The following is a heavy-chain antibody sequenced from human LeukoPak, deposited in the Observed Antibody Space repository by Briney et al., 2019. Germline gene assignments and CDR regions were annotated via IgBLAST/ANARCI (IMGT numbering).Heavy chain of an antibody. Sequence: GGSLRLSCAASGFSFNNYAMSWVRQAPGEGLEWVSGISGSGGATYYANSVKGRFTISRDNSNNSLYLQMNSLRAEDTAVYYCAKDLISTITARTVIDYWGQGTLVTVSS. CDR1: GFSFNNYA. V-gene: IGHV3-23*01. D-gene: IGHD6-6*01. CDR3: AKDLISTITARTVIDY. J-gene: IGHJ4*02. CDR2: ISGSGGAT.